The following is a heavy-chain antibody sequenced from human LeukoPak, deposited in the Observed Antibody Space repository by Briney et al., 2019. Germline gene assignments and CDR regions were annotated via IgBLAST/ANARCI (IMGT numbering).Heavy chain of an antibody. CDR2: ISWNSGSI. V-gene: IGHV3-9*01. D-gene: IGHD1-1*01. Sequence: GGSLRLSCAASGFTFDDYAMHWVRQAPGKGLEWVSGISWNSGSIGYADSVKGRFTISRDNAKNSLYLHLNSLRVEDTAIYYCGRDWKLDYWGQGTLVTVSS. J-gene: IGHJ4*02. CDR3: GRDWKLDY. CDR1: GFTFDDYA.